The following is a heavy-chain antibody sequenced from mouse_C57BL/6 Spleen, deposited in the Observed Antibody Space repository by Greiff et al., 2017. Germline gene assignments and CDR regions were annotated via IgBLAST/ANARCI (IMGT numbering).Heavy chain of an antibody. V-gene: IGHV5-17*01. Sequence: EVHLVESGGGLVKPGGSLKLSCAASGFTFSDYGMHWVRQAPEKGLEWVAYISSGSSTIYYADTVKGRFTISRDNAKNTLFLQMTSLRSEYTAMYYCARSRVTTYYAMDYWGQGTSVTVSS. D-gene: IGHD2-2*01. CDR1: GFTFSDYG. J-gene: IGHJ4*01. CDR2: ISSGSSTI. CDR3: ARSRVTTYYAMDY.